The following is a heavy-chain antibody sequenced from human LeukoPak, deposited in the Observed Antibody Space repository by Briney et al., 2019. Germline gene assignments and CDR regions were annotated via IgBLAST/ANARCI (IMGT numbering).Heavy chain of an antibody. CDR1: GYSISSGYY. D-gene: IGHD1-20*01. CDR2: IYHSGST. V-gene: IGHV4-38-2*02. CDR3: AREGYNWKFLGFDP. Sequence: SETLSLTCTVSGYSISSGYYWGWIRQPPGKGLEWIGSIYHSGSTYYNPSLKSRVTISVDTSKNQFSLKLSSVTAADTAVYYCAREGYNWKFLGFDPWGQGTLATVSS. J-gene: IGHJ5*02.